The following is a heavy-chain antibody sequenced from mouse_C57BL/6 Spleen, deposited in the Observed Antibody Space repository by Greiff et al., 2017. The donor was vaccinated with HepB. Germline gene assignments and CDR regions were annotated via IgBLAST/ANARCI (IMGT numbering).Heavy chain of an antibody. CDR2: IYPSDSET. CDR1: GYTFTSYW. Sequence: QVQLQQPGAELVRPGSSVKLSCKASGYTFTSYWMDWVKQRPGQGLEWIGNIYPSDSETHYNQKFKDKATLTVDKSSSTAYMQRSSLTSEDSAVYCCANYYGSRGFAYWGQGTLVTVSA. CDR3: ANYYGSRGFAY. V-gene: IGHV1-61*01. D-gene: IGHD1-1*01. J-gene: IGHJ3*01.